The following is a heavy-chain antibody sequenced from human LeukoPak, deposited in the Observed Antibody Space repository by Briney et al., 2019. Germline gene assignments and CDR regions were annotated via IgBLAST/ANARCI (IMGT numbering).Heavy chain of an antibody. V-gene: IGHV4-61*02. CDR1: GGSISSGDYY. CDR2: IYTSGST. D-gene: IGHD6-19*01. Sequence: SETLSLTCTVSGGSISSGDYYRSWIRQPAGKGLEWIGRIYTSGSTNYNPSLKSRVTISVDTSKNQFSLKLSSVTAADTAVYYCATSFDSSGGNPFDYWGQGTLVTVSS. CDR3: ATSFDSSGGNPFDY. J-gene: IGHJ4*02.